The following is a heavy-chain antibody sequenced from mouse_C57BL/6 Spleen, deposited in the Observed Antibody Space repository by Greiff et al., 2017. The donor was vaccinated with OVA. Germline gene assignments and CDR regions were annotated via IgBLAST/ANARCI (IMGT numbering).Heavy chain of an antibody. J-gene: IGHJ2*01. CDR1: GYTFTSYW. CDR3: TKVGSYVGEFDY. CDR2: IYPGNSDT. Sequence: VQLQQSGTVLARPGASVKMSCKTSGYTFTSYWMHWVKQRPGQGLEWIGAIYPGNSDTSYNQKFKGKAKLTAVTSASTAYMELSSLTNEDSAVYYCTKVGSYVGEFDYWGQGTTLTVSS. V-gene: IGHV1-5*01. D-gene: IGHD1-1*02.